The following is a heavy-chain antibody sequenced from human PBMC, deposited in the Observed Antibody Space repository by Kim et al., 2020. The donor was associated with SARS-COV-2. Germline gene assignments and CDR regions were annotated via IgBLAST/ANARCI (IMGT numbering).Heavy chain of an antibody. J-gene: IGHJ4*02. Sequence: NYNPSLKSRATLSVDTSRNQFSLKVNSVTAADTAIYYCAGAYASAWVTFEYWGQGSLVAVSS. V-gene: IGHV4-4*07. CDR3: AGAYASAWVTFEY. D-gene: IGHD6-19*01.